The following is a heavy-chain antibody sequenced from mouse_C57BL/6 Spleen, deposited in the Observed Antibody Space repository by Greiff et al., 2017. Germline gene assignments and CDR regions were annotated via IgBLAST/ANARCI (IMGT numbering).Heavy chain of an antibody. D-gene: IGHD1-1*01. V-gene: IGHV3-1*01. CDR3: ARHGSSPGYFDV. Sequence: EVKLQESGPGMVKPSQSLSLTCTVTGYSITSGYDWHWIRHFPGNKLEWMGYISYSGSTNYNPSLKSRISITHDTSKNHFFLKLNSVTTEDTATYYCARHGSSPGYFDVWGTGTTVTVSS. CDR1: GYSITSGYD. J-gene: IGHJ1*03. CDR2: ISYSGST.